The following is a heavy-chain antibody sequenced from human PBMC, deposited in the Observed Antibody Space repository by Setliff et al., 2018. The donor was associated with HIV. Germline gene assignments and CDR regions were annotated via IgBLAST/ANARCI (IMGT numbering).Heavy chain of an antibody. CDR2: INHSGST. J-gene: IGHJ4*02. CDR1: GGSFSGYY. CDR3: ARGYASGYDAYGY. V-gene: IGHV4-34*01. Sequence: SETLSLTCAVYGGSFSGYYWSWTRQPPGKGLEWIGEINHSGSTNYNPSLKSRVTISVDTSKNQFSLNMNSVNAADTAVYYCARGYASGYDAYGYWGQGTLVTVSS. D-gene: IGHD5-12*01.